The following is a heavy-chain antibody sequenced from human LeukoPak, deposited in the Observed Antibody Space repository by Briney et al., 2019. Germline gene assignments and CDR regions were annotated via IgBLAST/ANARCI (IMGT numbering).Heavy chain of an antibody. Sequence: GGSLRLSCAASGFTFSSYSMNWVRQAPGKGLEWVSSISSSSSYIYYADSVKGRFTISRDNAKNSLYLQMNSLRAEDTAVYYCARDYSRLVVAPNWFDPSGQGTLVTVSS. CDR3: ARDYSRLVVAPNWFDP. D-gene: IGHD2-15*01. CDR2: ISSSSSYI. CDR1: GFTFSSYS. J-gene: IGHJ5*02. V-gene: IGHV3-21*01.